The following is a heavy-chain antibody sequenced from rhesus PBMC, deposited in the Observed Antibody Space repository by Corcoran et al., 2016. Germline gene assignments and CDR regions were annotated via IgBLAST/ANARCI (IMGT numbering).Heavy chain of an antibody. CDR2: VDPETGEE. J-gene: IGHJ5-1*01. V-gene: IGHV1-111*02. CDR1: GYTFTDYY. CDR3: ATDLIPTGGWGRFDV. D-gene: IGHD6-37*01. Sequence: EVQLVQSGAEVKKPGASVKISCKASGYTFTDYYLHWVRQAPGKGLAWMGRVDPETGEEKHAHKFQHVLTITAATSTDTAYMELSSLGSEDTAVYYCATDLIPTGGWGRFDVWGAGVLVTVSS.